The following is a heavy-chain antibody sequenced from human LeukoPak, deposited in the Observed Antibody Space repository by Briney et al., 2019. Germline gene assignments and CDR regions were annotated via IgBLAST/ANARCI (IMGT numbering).Heavy chain of an antibody. CDR1: GGSISSGDYY. CDR3: ARSSSSPRPIDY. V-gene: IGHV4-30-4*08. J-gene: IGHJ4*02. CDR2: IYYSGST. Sequence: SETLSLTCTVSGGSISSGDYYWSWIRQPPGKGLEWTGYIYYSGSTYYNPSLKSRVTISVDTSKNQFSLKLSSVTAADTAVYYCARSSSSPRPIDYWGQGTLVTVSS. D-gene: IGHD6-6*01.